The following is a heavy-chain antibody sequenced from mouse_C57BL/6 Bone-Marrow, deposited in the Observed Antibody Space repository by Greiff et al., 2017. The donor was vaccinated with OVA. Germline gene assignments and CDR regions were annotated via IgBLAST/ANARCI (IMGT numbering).Heavy chain of an antibody. Sequence: QVQLKQSGPELVKPGASVTISCKASGYAFSSSWMNWVKQRPGKGLEWIGRIYPGAGDTNYNGKFKGKATLTADKSSRTAYMQLSSLTSEDSAVYFCARHEDGYYASYFDYWGQGTTLTVSS. V-gene: IGHV1-82*01. CDR3: ARHEDGYYASYFDY. CDR2: IYPGAGDT. D-gene: IGHD2-3*01. J-gene: IGHJ2*01. CDR1: GYAFSSSW.